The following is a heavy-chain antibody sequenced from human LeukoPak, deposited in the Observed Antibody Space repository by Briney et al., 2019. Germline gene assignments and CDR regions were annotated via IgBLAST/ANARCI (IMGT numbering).Heavy chain of an antibody. CDR1: GFTFDDYA. Sequence: PGGSLRLSCAASGFTFDDYAMHWVRQAPGKGLEWVSGISWNSGSIGYADSVKGRFTISRDNAKNPLYLQMNSLRAEDTALYYCAKDRSGYFDYWGQGTLVTVSS. J-gene: IGHJ4*02. CDR3: AKDRSGYFDY. D-gene: IGHD3-22*01. V-gene: IGHV3-9*01. CDR2: ISWNSGSI.